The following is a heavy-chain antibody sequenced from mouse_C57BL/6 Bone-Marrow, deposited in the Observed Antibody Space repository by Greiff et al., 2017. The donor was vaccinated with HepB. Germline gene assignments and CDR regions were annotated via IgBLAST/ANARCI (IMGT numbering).Heavy chain of an antibody. J-gene: IGHJ3*01. Sequence: VQLQQSGAELVKPGASVKLSCKASGYTFTSYWMQWVKQRPGQGLEWIGEIDPSDSYTNYNQKFKGKATLTVDTSSSTAYMQLSSLTSEDSAVYYCARKGDWFAYWGQGTLVTVSA. CDR1: GYTFTSYW. CDR3: ARKGDWFAY. V-gene: IGHV1-50*01. CDR2: IDPSDSYT.